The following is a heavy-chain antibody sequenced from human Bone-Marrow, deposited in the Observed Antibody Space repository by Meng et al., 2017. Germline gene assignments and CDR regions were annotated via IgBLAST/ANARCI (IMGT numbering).Heavy chain of an antibody. Sequence: QLHLKQWGAGRLKPSETLYRPCVVSGWSFSDYYWSWIRQPPGKGLEWIGEINHSGSTNYNPSLESRATISVDTSQNNLSLKLSSVTAADSAVYYCARGPTTMAHDFDYWGQGTLVTVSS. V-gene: IGHV4-34*01. CDR1: GWSFSDYY. CDR2: INHSGST. CDR3: ARGPTTMAHDFDY. D-gene: IGHD4-11*01. J-gene: IGHJ4*02.